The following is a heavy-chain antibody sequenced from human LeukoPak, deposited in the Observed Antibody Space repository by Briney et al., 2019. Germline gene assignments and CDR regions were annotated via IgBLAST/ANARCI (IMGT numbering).Heavy chain of an antibody. Sequence: SETLSLTCTVSGGSISSYHWSWIRQPPGKGLEWSGYIYYGGRTNYNPSLKSRVTISVDTSNNQLSLKLNSVTAADTAVYFCARHSLRLVDADYDHWGQGTLVTVSS. J-gene: IGHJ4*02. D-gene: IGHD3-16*02. CDR2: IYYGGRT. V-gene: IGHV4-59*08. CDR1: GGSISSYH. CDR3: ARHSLRLVDADYDH.